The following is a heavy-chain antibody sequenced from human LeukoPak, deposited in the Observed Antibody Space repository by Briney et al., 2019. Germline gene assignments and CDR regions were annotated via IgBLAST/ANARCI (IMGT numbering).Heavy chain of an antibody. J-gene: IGHJ4*02. V-gene: IGHV4-30-4*08. CDR3: ARGDDYSNYSSFGGFDY. CDR1: GGSISSGDYY. D-gene: IGHD4-11*01. CDR2: IYYSGST. Sequence: PSQTLSLTCTVSGGSISSGDYYWSWIRQPPGKGLEWIGYIYYSGSTYYNPSLKSRVTISVDTSKNQFSLKLSSVTAADTAVYCCARGDDYSNYSSFGGFDYWGQGTLVTVSS.